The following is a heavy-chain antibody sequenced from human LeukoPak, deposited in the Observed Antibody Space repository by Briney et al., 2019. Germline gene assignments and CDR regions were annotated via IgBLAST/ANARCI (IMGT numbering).Heavy chain of an antibody. J-gene: IGHJ2*01. CDR3: ARDQVSMIVVRVANWYFDL. D-gene: IGHD3-22*01. CDR1: GFTFSNYR. Sequence: GGSLRLSCAASGFTFSNYRMSWVRQAPGKGLEWLANINQDGSEMYYVDSVKGRFTISRDNGKNSLYLQINSLRADDTAVYYCARDQVSMIVVRVANWYFDLWGRGTLVTVSS. V-gene: IGHV3-7*01. CDR2: INQDGSEM.